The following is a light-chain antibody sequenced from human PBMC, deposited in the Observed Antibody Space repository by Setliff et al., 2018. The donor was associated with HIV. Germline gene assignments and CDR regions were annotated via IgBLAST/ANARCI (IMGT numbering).Light chain of an antibody. J-gene: IGLJ1*01. CDR3: NSFTSSNTYV. CDR1: SRDVGGGQNY. Sequence: QSALAQPASVSGSPGQSVTISCTGTSRDVGGGQNYVSWYQQHPDKAPRLILYEVNKRPSGISDRFSGSKSGNTASLTISGLQAEDEADYYCNSFTSSNTYVFGSGTKVT. V-gene: IGLV2-14*01. CDR2: EVN.